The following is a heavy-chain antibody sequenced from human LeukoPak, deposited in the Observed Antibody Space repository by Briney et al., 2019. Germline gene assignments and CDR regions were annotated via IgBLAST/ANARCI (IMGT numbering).Heavy chain of an antibody. CDR2: IKSKIDSGTT. D-gene: IGHD5-18*01. V-gene: IGHV3-15*01. Sequence: GGSLRLSCAASGFTFSNDWMNWVRQAPGKGLEWVGRIKSKIDSGTTDYGAHVKCIFTISSDDSKKTLHLHMNRLKTEDTAVYYCTTLRPWIQPRWGQGTMVTVSS. CDR3: TTLRPWIQPR. CDR1: GFTFSNDW. J-gene: IGHJ3*01.